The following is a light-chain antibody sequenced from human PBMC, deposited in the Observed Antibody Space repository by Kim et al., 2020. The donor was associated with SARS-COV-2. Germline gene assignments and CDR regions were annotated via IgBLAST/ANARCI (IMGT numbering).Light chain of an antibody. CDR3: QAWDSTTYV. CDR2: EDR. CDR1: KVGDKY. Sequence: VSPGQTASITCSGDKVGDKYACWYQQKQGQSPVLVIYEDRKRPTGIPERFSGSNSGNTATLTISGTQAMDEADYYCQAWDSTTYVFGTGTKVTVL. V-gene: IGLV3-1*01. J-gene: IGLJ1*01.